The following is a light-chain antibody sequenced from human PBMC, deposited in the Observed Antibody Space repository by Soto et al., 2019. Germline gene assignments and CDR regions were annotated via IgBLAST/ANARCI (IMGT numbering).Light chain of an antibody. CDR2: EVS. V-gene: IGLV2-14*01. CDR3: SSYTTSSTQV. CDR1: SSDVGYYNY. Sequence: SALTQPASVSGSPGQSITISCTGTSSDVGYYNYVSWYQHHPGKAPKLMIYEVSNRPSGVSNRFSGSKSGNTASLAISGLQAEYEADYYCSSYTTSSTQVFGGGTKLTVL. J-gene: IGLJ3*02.